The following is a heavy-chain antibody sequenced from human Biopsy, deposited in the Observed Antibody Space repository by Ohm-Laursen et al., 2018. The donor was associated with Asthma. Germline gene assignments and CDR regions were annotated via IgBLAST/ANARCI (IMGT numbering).Heavy chain of an antibody. CDR3: ARFKRGYSYGYAGVFDY. V-gene: IGHV3-48*02. CDR1: GFTFSSYS. CDR2: ISSSSSTI. J-gene: IGHJ4*02. D-gene: IGHD5-18*01. Sequence: SLRLSCAASGFTFSSYSMNWVRQAPGKGPEWVSYISSSSSTIYYADSVKGRFTISRDNAKNSLYLQMNSLRDEDTAEYYCARFKRGYSYGYAGVFDYWGQGTLVTVSS.